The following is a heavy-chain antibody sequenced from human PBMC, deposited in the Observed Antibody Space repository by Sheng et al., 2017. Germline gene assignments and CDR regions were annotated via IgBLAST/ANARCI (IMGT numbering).Heavy chain of an antibody. D-gene: IGHD3-10*01. Sequence: QVQLVQSGAEVKKPGASVKVSCKASGYTFNSYYMHWVRQAPGQGLEWMGIINPSGGSTSYAQKFQGRVTMTRDTSTSTVYMELSSLRSEDTAVYYCARDSQFGGSGSYYNPSGGYYYYYGMDVVGRRDRRSTVSS. CDR2: INPSGGST. J-gene: IGHJ6*02. CDR3: ARDSQFGGSGSYYNPSGGYYYYYGMDV. CDR1: GYTFNSYY. V-gene: IGHV1-46*02.